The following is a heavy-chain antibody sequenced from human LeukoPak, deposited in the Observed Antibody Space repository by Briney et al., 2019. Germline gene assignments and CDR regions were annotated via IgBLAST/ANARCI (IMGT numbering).Heavy chain of an antibody. V-gene: IGHV1-18*01. D-gene: IGHD6-13*01. CDR2: ISAYNGNA. Sequence: ASVTVSCKASGYTFTSYGISWVRQAPGQGLEWMGWISAYNGNANYAQKLQGRVTMTTVTSTSTAYMELRSLRSDDTAVYYCARDDSSSWFPTAHNWFDPWGQGTLVTVSS. CDR3: ARDDSSSWFPTAHNWFDP. J-gene: IGHJ5*02. CDR1: GYTFTSYG.